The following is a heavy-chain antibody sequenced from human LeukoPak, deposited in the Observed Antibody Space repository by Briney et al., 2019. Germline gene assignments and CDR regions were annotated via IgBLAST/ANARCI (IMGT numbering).Heavy chain of an antibody. V-gene: IGHV4-59*08. CDR3: ARRGGSSWNPFEY. CDR1: GDSISSYY. J-gene: IGHJ4*02. D-gene: IGHD6-13*01. CDR2: IYYRGST. Sequence: SETLSLTCTVSGDSISSYYWSGIRQPPGKGLEWIGYIYYRGSTNYNPSLKSRVTISVDTSKNQFSLRLKSVTAADTAVYYCARRGGSSWNPFEYWGQGTLVTVSS.